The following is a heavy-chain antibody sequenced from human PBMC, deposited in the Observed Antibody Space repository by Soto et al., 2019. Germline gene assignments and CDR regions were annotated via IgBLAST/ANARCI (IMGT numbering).Heavy chain of an antibody. Sequence: GGSLRLSCEASGFTFSSYSMNWVRQAPGKGLQWVSFITSSGSAIYYADSVMGRFTISRDNAKNSLHLQMNSLRAEDTAAYYCSLHKFDSSGSYAIDYWGQGILVTVSS. V-gene: IGHV3-48*01. J-gene: IGHJ4*02. CDR1: GFTFSSYS. CDR3: SLHKFDSSGSYAIDY. D-gene: IGHD3-22*01. CDR2: ITSSGSAI.